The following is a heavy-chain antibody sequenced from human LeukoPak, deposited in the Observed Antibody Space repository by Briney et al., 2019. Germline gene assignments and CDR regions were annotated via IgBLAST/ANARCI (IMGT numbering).Heavy chain of an antibody. CDR2: ISWNSGSI. J-gene: IGHJ4*02. CDR3: ATSADSSGND. V-gene: IGHV3-9*01. D-gene: IGHD3-22*01. Sequence: PGRSLRLSCAASGFTFDDYAMHWVRQAPGKGLEWVSGISWNSGSIGYADSVKGRFTISRDNAKNSLYLQMNSLRAEDTALYYCATSADSSGNDWGQGTLVTVSS. CDR1: GFTFDDYA.